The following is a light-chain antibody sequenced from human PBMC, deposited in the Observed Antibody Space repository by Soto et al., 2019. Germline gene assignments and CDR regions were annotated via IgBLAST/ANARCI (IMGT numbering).Light chain of an antibody. J-gene: IGKJ1*01. CDR2: DAS. CDR1: QSISSW. CDR3: QQYNSYPCT. V-gene: IGKV1-5*01. Sequence: DIQMTQSPSTLSASVGDRVTITCRASQSISSWLAWYQQKPGKAPKLMIYDASNLQSGVPATFSGSGSGTEFTLTISSLQPDDFATYYCQQYNSYPCTFGQGTKVEIK.